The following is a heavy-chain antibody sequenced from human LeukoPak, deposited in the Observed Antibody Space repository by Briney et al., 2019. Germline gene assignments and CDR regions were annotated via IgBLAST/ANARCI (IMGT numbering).Heavy chain of an antibody. CDR2: ISYDGNNK. CDR3: ARSLVVVAATPATDY. V-gene: IGHV3-30*04. Sequence: GGSLRLSCAASGFTFSSYAMHWVRQAPGKGLEWVAVISYDGNNKYYADSVKGRFTISRDNSKNTLYLQMNSLRAEDTAVYYCARSLVVVAATPATDYWGQGTLVTVSS. J-gene: IGHJ4*02. CDR1: GFTFSSYA. D-gene: IGHD2-15*01.